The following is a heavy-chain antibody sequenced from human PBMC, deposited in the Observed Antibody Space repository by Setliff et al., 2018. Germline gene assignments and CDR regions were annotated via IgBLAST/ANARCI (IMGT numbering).Heavy chain of an antibody. J-gene: IGHJ3*02. V-gene: IGHV5-51*01. D-gene: IGHD3-3*01. CDR3: ARQAISGSDAFDI. CDR2: IYPGDSDT. CDR1: GYTFTNYW. Sequence: PGESLKISCKGSGYTFTNYWIGWVSQMPGKGLEWMGIIYPGDSDTRYSPSFQGQVTISADKSISIAYLQWSSLKASDTAMYYCARQAISGSDAFDIWGQGTLVTVSS.